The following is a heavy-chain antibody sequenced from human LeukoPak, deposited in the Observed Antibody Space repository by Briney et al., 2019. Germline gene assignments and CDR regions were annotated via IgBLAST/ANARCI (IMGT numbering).Heavy chain of an antibody. Sequence: SVKVSCKASGGTFSSYAISWVRQAPGQGLEWMGGIIPIFGTANYAQKFQGRVTITADESTSTAYMELSSLRSEDTAVYYCASQWDDSSGYYYGYFDYWGQGTLVTVSS. V-gene: IGHV1-69*13. D-gene: IGHD3-22*01. CDR3: ASQWDDSSGYYYGYFDY. CDR2: IIPIFGTA. J-gene: IGHJ4*02. CDR1: GGTFSSYA.